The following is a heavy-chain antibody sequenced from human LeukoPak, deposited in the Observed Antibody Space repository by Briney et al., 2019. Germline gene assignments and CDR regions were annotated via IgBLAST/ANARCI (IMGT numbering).Heavy chain of an antibody. J-gene: IGHJ4*02. CDR3: ARGPSIGYSPMVDY. CDR2: IYTSGST. CDR1: GGSISSYY. D-gene: IGHD3-22*01. Sequence: SETLSLTCTVSGGSISSYYWSWIRQPAGKGLEWIGRIYTSGSTNYNPSLKSRVTMSVDTSKNQFSLKLSSVTAADTAVYYCARGPSIGYSPMVDYWGQGTLVTVSS. V-gene: IGHV4-4*07.